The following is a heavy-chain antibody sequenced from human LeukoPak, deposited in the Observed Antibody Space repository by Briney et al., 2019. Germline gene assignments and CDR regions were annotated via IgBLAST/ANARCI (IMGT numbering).Heavy chain of an antibody. CDR1: GGSISSYY. CDR2: IYYSGST. CDR3: ASTPKPYGSGSYWYGAAFDY. Sequence: SETLSLTCTVSGGSISSYYWSWIRQPPGKGLEWIGYIYYSGSTNYNPSLKSRVTISVDTSKNQFSLKLSSVTAADTAVYYCASTPKPYGSGSYWYGAAFDYWGQGTLVPSPQ. D-gene: IGHD3-10*01. J-gene: IGHJ4*02. V-gene: IGHV4-59*08.